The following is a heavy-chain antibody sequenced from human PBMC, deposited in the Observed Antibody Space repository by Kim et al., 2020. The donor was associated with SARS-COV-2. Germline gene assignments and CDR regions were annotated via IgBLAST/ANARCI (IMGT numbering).Heavy chain of an antibody. CDR1: GGSISSFY. CDR2: IYTSGST. D-gene: IGHD2-2*02. J-gene: IGHJ6*03. CDR3: ARDGCSSTSCYMYYMAV. Sequence: SETLSLTCTVSGGSISSFYWSWIRQPAGKGLAWIGRIYTSGSTNYNPSLKSRVTMSVDTSKNQFSLKLSSVTAADTAVYYCARDGCSSTSCYMYYMAVWG. V-gene: IGHV4-4*07.